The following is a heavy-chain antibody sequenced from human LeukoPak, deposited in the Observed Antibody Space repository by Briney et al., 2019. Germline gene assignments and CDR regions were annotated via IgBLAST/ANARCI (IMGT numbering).Heavy chain of an antibody. V-gene: IGHV3-21*01. CDR2: ISSSSSYI. J-gene: IGHJ3*02. D-gene: IGHD3-22*01. CDR1: GFTFSSSE. Sequence: SGGSLRLSCAVSGFTFSSSEMNWVRQAPGKGLEWVSSISSSSSYIYYADSVKGRFTISRDNAKNSLYLQMNSLRAEDTAVYYCARVAAFDSSGYYRLDAFDIWGQGTMVTVSS. CDR3: ARVAAFDSSGYYRLDAFDI.